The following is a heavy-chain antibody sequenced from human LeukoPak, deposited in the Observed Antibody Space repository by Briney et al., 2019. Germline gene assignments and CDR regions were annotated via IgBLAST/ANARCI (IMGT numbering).Heavy chain of an antibody. CDR3: AKVGYGSGTYYRFGYFDN. D-gene: IGHD3-10*01. CDR2: ITGRGANT. J-gene: IGHJ4*02. V-gene: IGHV3-23*01. CDR1: GFNVRSYD. Sequence: GGALILSWWASGFNVRSYDMSGVRQAPGKGLEWVSSITGRGANTDDADSVKGRFTISRDNAKNMLYLQMSSLIVEDTAVYYCAKVGYGSGTYYRFGYFDNWGQGTPVTVSS.